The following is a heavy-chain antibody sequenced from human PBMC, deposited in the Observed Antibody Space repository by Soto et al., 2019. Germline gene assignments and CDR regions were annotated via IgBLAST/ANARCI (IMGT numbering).Heavy chain of an antibody. CDR2: ISSSGSTI. V-gene: IGHV3-48*03. J-gene: IGHJ5*02. Sequence: PGGSLRLSCAASGFTFSSYEMNWVRQAPGKGLEWVSYISSSGSTIYYADSVKGRFTISRDNAKNSLYLQMNSLRAEDTAVYYCARGLGGNAWFDPWGQGTLVTVSS. CDR3: ARGLGGNAWFDP. CDR1: GFTFSSYE. D-gene: IGHD2-15*01.